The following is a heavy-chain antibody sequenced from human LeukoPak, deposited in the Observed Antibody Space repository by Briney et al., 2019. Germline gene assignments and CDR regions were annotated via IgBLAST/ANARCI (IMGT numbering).Heavy chain of an antibody. CDR3: ARRSDKSGYFDY. V-gene: IGHV3-9*03. D-gene: IGHD1-26*01. CDR2: ISWNSGSI. CDR1: GFTFDDYA. Sequence: GRSLRLSCAASGFTFDDYAMHWVRRAPGKGLEWVSGISWNSGSIGYADSVKGRYTISRDNAKNSLYLQMNSLRAEDMALYYCARRSDKSGYFDYWGQGTLVTVSS. J-gene: IGHJ4*02.